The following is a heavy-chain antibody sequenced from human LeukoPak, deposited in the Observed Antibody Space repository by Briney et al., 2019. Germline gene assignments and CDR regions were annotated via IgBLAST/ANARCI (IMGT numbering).Heavy chain of an antibody. J-gene: IGHJ6*03. CDR3: ATFFDAAAAPLRWNYYYYMDV. V-gene: IGHV1-69*01. CDR1: GGTFSSYA. CDR2: IIPIFGTA. D-gene: IGHD6-13*01. Sequence: SVKVSCKASGGTFSSYAISWVRQAPGQGLEWMGGIIPIFGTANYAQKFQGRVTITADESTSTAYMELSSLRSEDTAMYYCATFFDAAAAPLRWNYYYYMDVWGKGTTVTVSS.